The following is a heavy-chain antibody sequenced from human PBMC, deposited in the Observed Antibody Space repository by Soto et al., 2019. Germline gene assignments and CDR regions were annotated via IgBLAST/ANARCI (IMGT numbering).Heavy chain of an antibody. CDR2: INGDGSST. D-gene: IGHD3-22*01. CDR1: GFTFSSCW. Sequence: GGSLRLSCAASGFTFSSCWMHWVRQAPGKGLVWVSRINGDGSSTNYADSVQGRFTVSRDNSKNTLYLQMNSLRAEDTAVYYCARSYYYDSVDHWGQGTLVTVSS. J-gene: IGHJ5*02. V-gene: IGHV3-74*01. CDR3: ARSYYYDSVDH.